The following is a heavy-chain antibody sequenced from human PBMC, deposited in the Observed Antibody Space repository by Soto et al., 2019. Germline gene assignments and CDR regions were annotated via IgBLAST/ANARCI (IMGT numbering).Heavy chain of an antibody. V-gene: IGHV1-24*01. D-gene: IGHD2-8*01. J-gene: IGHJ3*02. CDR2: FDPEDGET. CDR3: ATAKPYGTNGVCRNEAFER. Sequence: GASVKVSCKVSGYSLTELSMHWVRRAPGKGLEWMGGFDPEDGETIYAQKFQGRVTMTEDTSTDTAYMELSSLRSEDTAVYYCATAKPYGTNGVCRNEAFERWGQGTMGTVSS. CDR1: GYSLTELS.